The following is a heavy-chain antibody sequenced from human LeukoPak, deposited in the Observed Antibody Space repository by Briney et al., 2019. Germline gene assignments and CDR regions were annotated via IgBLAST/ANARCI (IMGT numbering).Heavy chain of an antibody. CDR1: GGSISSYY. Sequence: TSETLSLTCTVSGGSISSYYWSWIRQPPGKGLEWIGYIYYGGSTNYNPSLKSRVTISADTSKNQFSLKLSSATAADTAVYYCARHGGSGWSDFDYWGQGTLVSVSS. J-gene: IGHJ4*02. CDR3: ARHGGSGWSDFDY. V-gene: IGHV4-59*08. CDR2: IYYGGST. D-gene: IGHD6-19*01.